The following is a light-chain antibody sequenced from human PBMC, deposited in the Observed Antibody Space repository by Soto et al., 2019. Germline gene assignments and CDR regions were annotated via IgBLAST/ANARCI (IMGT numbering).Light chain of an antibody. V-gene: IGKV3-20*01. J-gene: IGKJ1*01. CDR1: QSVSSTY. CDR3: QQYGSSPGT. Sequence: EIVLTQSPGTLSLSPGERATLSCRASQSVSSTYLAWYRHKPGQAPRLLIYGASSRAAGIPDRFSGSGSGTDFTLTISRLEPEDFAVYYCQQYGSSPGTFGQGTKVDIK. CDR2: GAS.